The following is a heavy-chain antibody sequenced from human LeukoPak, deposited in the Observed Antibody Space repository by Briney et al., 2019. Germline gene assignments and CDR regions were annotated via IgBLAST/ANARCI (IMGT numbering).Heavy chain of an antibody. CDR3: ARAIERYFDY. D-gene: IGHD1-1*01. V-gene: IGHV4-34*01. J-gene: IGHJ4*02. CDR1: GGSFSGYY. Sequence: SETLSLTCAVYGGSFSGYYWSWIRQPPGKGLEWIGEINHSGSTNYNPSLKSRVTISVDRSKNQFSLKLSSVTAADTAVYYCARAIERYFDYWGQGTLVTVSS. CDR2: INHSGST.